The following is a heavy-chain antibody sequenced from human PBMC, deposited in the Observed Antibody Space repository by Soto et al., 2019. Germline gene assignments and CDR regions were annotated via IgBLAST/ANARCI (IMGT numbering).Heavy chain of an antibody. V-gene: IGHV4-31*03. CDR1: GGSISSGGYY. D-gene: IGHD2-2*01. CDR2: IYYSGST. J-gene: IGHJ3*02. Sequence: QVQLQESGPGLVKPSQTLSLTCTVSGGSISSGGYYWSWIRQHPGKGLEWIGYIYYSGSTYYNPSLKSRVTISVETSKNQFSLKLSSVTAADTAVYYCACYCSSSSCYVPDAFDIWGQGTMVTVSS. CDR3: ACYCSSSSCYVPDAFDI.